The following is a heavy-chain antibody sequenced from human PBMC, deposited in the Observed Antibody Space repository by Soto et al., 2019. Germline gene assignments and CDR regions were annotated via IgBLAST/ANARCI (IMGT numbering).Heavy chain of an antibody. V-gene: IGHV3-23*01. J-gene: IGHJ5*02. CDR1: GFTFSSYA. CDR2: ISGSGGST. D-gene: IGHD4-17*01. CDR3: AKTQWIAVTTSCWFDP. Sequence: GGSLRLSCAASGFTFSSYAMSWVRQAPGKGLEWVSAISGSGGSTYYADSVKGRFTISRDNSKNTLYLQMNSLRAEDTAVYYCAKTQWIAVTTSCWFDPWGQGTLVTVSS.